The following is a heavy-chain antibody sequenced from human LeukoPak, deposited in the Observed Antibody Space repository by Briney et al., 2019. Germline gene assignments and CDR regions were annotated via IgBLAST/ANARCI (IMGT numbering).Heavy chain of an antibody. CDR1: GFTFNSYA. J-gene: IGHJ4*02. D-gene: IGHD1-1*01. CDR3: AKYRHWNGGYDY. V-gene: IGHV3-23*01. Sequence: GGSLRLSRAASGFTFNSYAMSWVRQAPGKGLEWVSAISGSGGSTYYADSVKGRFTISRDNSKNTLYLQVNSLRAEDTAVYYCAKYRHWNGGYDYWGQGTLVTVSS. CDR2: ISGSGGST.